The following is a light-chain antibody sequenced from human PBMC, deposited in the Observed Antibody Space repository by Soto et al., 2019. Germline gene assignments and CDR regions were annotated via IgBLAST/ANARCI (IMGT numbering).Light chain of an antibody. CDR1: QSVSSSY. Sequence: EIVLTQSPGTLSLSPGERATLSCRASQSVSSSYLAWYQQKPGQAPRLLIHGATTRATGIPARFSGSGSGTEFILTISSLQSEDFAVYYCQQYNNWPPLTFGGGTKVDIK. CDR3: QQYNNWPPLT. J-gene: IGKJ4*01. V-gene: IGKV3-15*01. CDR2: GAT.